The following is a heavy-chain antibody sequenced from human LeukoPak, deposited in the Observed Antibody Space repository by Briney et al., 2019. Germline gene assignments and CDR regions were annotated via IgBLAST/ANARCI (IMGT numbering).Heavy chain of an antibody. J-gene: IGHJ3*02. V-gene: IGHV1-18*01. CDR3: ARGRKRSSGYDAFDI. D-gene: IGHD6-19*01. CDR2: ISAYNGNT. Sequence: ASVKVSCKASGYTFTSYGISWVRQAPGQGLEWMGWISAYNGNTNYAQKLQGRVTITRNTSISTAYMELSSLRSEDTAVYYCARGRKRSSGYDAFDIWGQGTMVTVSS. CDR1: GYTFTSYG.